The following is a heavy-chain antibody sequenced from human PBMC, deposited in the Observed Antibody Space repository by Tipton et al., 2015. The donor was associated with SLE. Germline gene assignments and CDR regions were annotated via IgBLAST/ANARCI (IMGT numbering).Heavy chain of an antibody. CDR3: ASRRDGYYYGMDV. D-gene: IGHD5-24*01. CDR1: GFTFSSYG. J-gene: IGHJ6*02. Sequence: GSLRLSCAASGFTFSSYGMHWVRQAPGKGLEWVAFIRYDGSNKYYADSVKGRFTISRDNSKNTLYLQMNSLRAEDTAVYYCASRRDGYYYGMDVWGQGTTVTVSS. CDR2: IRYDGSNK. V-gene: IGHV3-30*02.